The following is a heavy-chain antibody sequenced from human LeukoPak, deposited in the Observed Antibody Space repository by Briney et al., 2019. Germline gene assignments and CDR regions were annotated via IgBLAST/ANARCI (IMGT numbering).Heavy chain of an antibody. D-gene: IGHD1-26*01. CDR2: ISSSSSTI. CDR1: GFTFSSYS. Sequence: PGGSLRLSCAASGFTFSSYSRNWVRQAPGKGLEWVSYISSSSSTIYYADSVKGRFTISRDNAKNSLYLQMNSLIAEDTAVYYCASYSGSYYGAFDIWGQGTMVTVSS. J-gene: IGHJ3*02. CDR3: ASYSGSYYGAFDI. V-gene: IGHV3-48*01.